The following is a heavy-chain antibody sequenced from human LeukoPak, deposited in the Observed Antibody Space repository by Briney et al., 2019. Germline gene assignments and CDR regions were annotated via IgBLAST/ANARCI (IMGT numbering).Heavy chain of an antibody. V-gene: IGHV3-66*01. Sequence: PGGSLRLSCAASGFTVSSNYMSWVRQAPGKGLEWVSVIYSGGSTYYADSVKGRFTISRDNSKNTLYLQMNSLRAEDTAVYYCARAAGNDYGDYYFDYWGQGTLVTVSS. J-gene: IGHJ4*02. CDR1: GFTVSSNY. CDR3: ARAAGNDYGDYYFDY. CDR2: IYSGGST. D-gene: IGHD4-17*01.